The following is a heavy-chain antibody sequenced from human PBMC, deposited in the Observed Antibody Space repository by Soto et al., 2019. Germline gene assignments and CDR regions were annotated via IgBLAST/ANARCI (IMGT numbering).Heavy chain of an antibody. CDR3: ARHVGRWNRFDP. CDR2: IYYSGST. Sequence: QLQLQESGPGLVKPSETLSLTCTVSGGSISSSSYYWGWIRQPPGKGLEWIGSIYYSGSTYYNPSLKSRVTRSVDTSKNQSSLKLSSVTAADTAVYYCARHVGRWNRFDPWGQGTLVTVSS. J-gene: IGHJ5*02. V-gene: IGHV4-39*01. D-gene: IGHD3-3*01. CDR1: GGSISSSSYY.